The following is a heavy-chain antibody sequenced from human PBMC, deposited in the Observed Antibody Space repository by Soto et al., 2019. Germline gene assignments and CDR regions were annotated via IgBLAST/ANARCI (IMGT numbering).Heavy chain of an antibody. CDR2: IYNGKYR. CDR3: SRDGNPNSSSPFVIGY. Sequence: VQLQESGPGLVKPSETLSLTCSVSGGSVNRANYYWSWIRQPPGKGLEWIACIYNGKYRKYNPYLKSRVPLSADPSKNEFSLELSSLSAADTDVYYCSRDGNPNSSSPFVIGYWGRGTLVTVSS. D-gene: IGHD6-6*01. J-gene: IGHJ4*02. V-gene: IGHV4-61*01. CDR1: GGSVNRANYY.